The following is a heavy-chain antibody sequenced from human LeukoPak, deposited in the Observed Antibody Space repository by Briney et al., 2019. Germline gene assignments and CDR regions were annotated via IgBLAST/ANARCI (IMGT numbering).Heavy chain of an antibody. CDR3: AREGDLVSPFPFDI. V-gene: IGHV3-21*01. D-gene: IGHD3-10*01. CDR1: GFTFSSYS. CDR2: ISSSSSYI. Sequence: GGSLRLSCAASGFTFSSYSMNWVRQAPGKGLEWVSSISSSSSYIYYADSVKGRFTISRDNAKNSLYLQMNSLRAEDTAVYYCAREGDLVSPFPFDIWGQGTMVTVSS. J-gene: IGHJ3*02.